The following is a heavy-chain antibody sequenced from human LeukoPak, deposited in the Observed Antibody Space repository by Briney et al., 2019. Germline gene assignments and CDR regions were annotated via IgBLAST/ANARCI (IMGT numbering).Heavy chain of an antibody. J-gene: IGHJ3*02. D-gene: IGHD3-22*01. CDR2: ISSSGSTI. CDR1: GFTFSTYS. CDR3: ARVGHGSRGYYSHDASDI. Sequence: QAGGSLRLTCAASGFTFSTYSMNWVRQAPGKGLEWVSYISSSGSTIYYADSVKGRFTISRDNAKNSLYLQMNSLRAEDTALYYCARVGHGSRGYYSHDASDIWGQGTMVTVSS. V-gene: IGHV3-48*04.